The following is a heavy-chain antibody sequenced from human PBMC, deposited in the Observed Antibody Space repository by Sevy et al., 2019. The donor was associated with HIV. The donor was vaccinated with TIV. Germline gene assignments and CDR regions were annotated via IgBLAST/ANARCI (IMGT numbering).Heavy chain of an antibody. D-gene: IGHD2-15*01. J-gene: IGHJ5*02. Sequence: GGSLRLSCVASGFAFNNYGLNWVRQTPEKGLEWVSAINSGGDIIHYADSVKGRFTISRDNPKNTLYLQMNSLRGDDTAVDFCARASECSGGAGQGRGWFAPWGQGTLVTVSS. V-gene: IGHV3-23*01. CDR3: ARASECSGGAGQGRGWFAP. CDR1: GFAFNNYG. CDR2: INSGGDII.